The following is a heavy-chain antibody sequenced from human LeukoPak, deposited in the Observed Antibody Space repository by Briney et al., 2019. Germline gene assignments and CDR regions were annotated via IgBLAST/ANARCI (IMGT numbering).Heavy chain of an antibody. CDR3: ARGPDYDILADYFDY. CDR2: IRYDGSIK. V-gene: IGHV3-30*02. D-gene: IGHD3-9*01. J-gene: IGHJ4*02. Sequence: GGSLRLSCAASGITFSRYGMHWVRQAPGKGLEWVTFIRYDGSIKYYADSVKGRFTISRDNSRNTLFLQMNSLRPEDTAVYYCARGPDYDILADYFDYWGQGTLVTVSS. CDR1: GITFSRYG.